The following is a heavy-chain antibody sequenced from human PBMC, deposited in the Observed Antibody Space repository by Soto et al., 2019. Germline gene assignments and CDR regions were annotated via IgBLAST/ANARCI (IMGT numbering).Heavy chain of an antibody. Sequence: PGESLKISCKGSGYSFTSYWIGWVRQMPGKGLEWMGIIYPGDSDTRYSPSFQGQVTISADKSISTAYLQWSSLKASDTAMYYCATRAYYYDSSGYSQYYFDYWGQGTLVTVSS. CDR2: IYPGDSDT. J-gene: IGHJ4*02. V-gene: IGHV5-51*01. D-gene: IGHD3-22*01. CDR1: GYSFTSYW. CDR3: ATRAYYYDSSGYSQYYFDY.